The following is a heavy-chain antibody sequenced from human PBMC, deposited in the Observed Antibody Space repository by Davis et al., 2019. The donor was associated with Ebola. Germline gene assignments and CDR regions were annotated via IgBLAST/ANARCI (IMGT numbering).Heavy chain of an antibody. V-gene: IGHV4-61*08. CDR2: TSYSGST. Sequence: SETLSLTCNVSGASVGSDGSYRSWIRHHPGKGLEWIGHTSYSGSTNYNPSLKSRVTISVDTSKNQFSLKLSSVTAADTTVYYCARVFRSYNWNDAFDYWGQGTLVTVSS. CDR1: GASVGSDGSY. D-gene: IGHD1-20*01. CDR3: ARVFRSYNWNDAFDY. J-gene: IGHJ4*02.